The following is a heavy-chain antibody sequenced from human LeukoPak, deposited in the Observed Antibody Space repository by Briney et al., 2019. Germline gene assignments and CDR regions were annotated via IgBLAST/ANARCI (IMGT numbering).Heavy chain of an antibody. V-gene: IGHV4-59*08. CDR1: GGSISSYY. D-gene: IGHD1-1*01. Sequence: PSETLSPTCTVSGGSISSYYWSWIRQPPGKGLEWIGYIYYSGSTNYNPSLKSRVTISVDTSKNQFSLKLSSVTAADTAVYYCARPRNRGTAGQFDYWGQGTLVTVSS. J-gene: IGHJ4*02. CDR2: IYYSGST. CDR3: ARPRNRGTAGQFDY.